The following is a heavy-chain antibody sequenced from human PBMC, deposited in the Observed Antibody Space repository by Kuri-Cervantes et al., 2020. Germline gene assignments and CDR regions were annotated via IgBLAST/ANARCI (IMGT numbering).Heavy chain of an antibody. Sequence: GESLKISCAASGFTFSSYGMHWVRQAPGKGLEWVAVIWYDGSNKYYADSVKGRFTISRDNSKNTLYLQMNSLRAEDTAVYYCARETTVTTVVEYWGQGTLVAVSS. CDR1: GFTFSSYG. V-gene: IGHV3-33*01. J-gene: IGHJ4*02. CDR3: ARETTVTTVVEY. CDR2: IWYDGSNK. D-gene: IGHD4-17*01.